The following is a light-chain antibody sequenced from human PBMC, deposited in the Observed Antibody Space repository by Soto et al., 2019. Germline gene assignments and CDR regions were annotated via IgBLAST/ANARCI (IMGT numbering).Light chain of an antibody. J-gene: IGKJ1*01. V-gene: IGKV1-39*01. CDR3: QQSYSFPRT. Sequence: DIQTTQSPSSLSASVGDRVTITCRASQSIANYLYWYQQQPGKAPKLLIYSTSTLQTEVPSRFSGSGSGTEFTLTINSLQPEDFGTYYCQQSYSFPRTFGQGTKVDIK. CDR2: STS. CDR1: QSIANY.